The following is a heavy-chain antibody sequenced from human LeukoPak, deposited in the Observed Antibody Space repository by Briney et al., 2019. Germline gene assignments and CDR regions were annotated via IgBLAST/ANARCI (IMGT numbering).Heavy chain of an antibody. CDR3: ARDRRQAARGDHLFDY. Sequence: PSETLSLTCTVSGGSISSGGYYWSWIRQPPGKGLEWIGYIYHSGSTYYNPSLKSRVTISVDRSKNQFSLKLSSVTAADTAVYYCARDRRQAARGDHLFDYWGQGTLVTVSS. V-gene: IGHV4-30-2*01. D-gene: IGHD6-6*01. CDR2: IYHSGST. CDR1: GGSISSGGYY. J-gene: IGHJ4*02.